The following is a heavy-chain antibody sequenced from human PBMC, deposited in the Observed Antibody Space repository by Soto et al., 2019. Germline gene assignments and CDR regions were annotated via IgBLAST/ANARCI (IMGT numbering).Heavy chain of an antibody. Sequence: GGSLRLSCAASGFTFSSYWMSWVRQAPGKGLEWVANIKQDGSEKYYVDSVKGRFTISRDNSKNSLYLQMNSLRAEDTALYHCARSKLLSSISDAFDIWGQGTMVTVSS. CDR3: ARSKLLSSISDAFDI. V-gene: IGHV3-7*03. CDR2: IKQDGSEK. D-gene: IGHD2-2*01. J-gene: IGHJ3*02. CDR1: GFTFSSYW.